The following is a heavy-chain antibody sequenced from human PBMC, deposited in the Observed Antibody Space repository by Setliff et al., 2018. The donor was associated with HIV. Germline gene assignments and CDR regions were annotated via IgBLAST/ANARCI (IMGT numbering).Heavy chain of an antibody. Sequence: SETLSLTCTVSGGSISTGGYYWSWIRQHPGKGLEWIGYIYNSGGTCYNPSLKSRITMSIDTSKNQFSLSSLRSDDTAVYYCARAHLLETVMIVLGGFDPWGQGTLVTVSS. CDR3: ARAHLLETVMIVLGGFDP. V-gene: IGHV4-31*03. D-gene: IGHD3-22*01. CDR2: IYNSGGT. CDR1: GGSISTGGYY. J-gene: IGHJ5*02.